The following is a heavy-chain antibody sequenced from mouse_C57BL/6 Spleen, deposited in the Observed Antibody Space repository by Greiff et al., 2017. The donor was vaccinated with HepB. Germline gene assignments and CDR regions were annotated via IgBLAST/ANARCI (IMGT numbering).Heavy chain of an antibody. CDR2: IDPETGGT. V-gene: IGHV1-15*01. J-gene: IGHJ4*01. CDR3: TRNIRWVRGAFDY. CDR1: GYTFTDYE. Sequence: SGAELVRPGASVTLSCKASGYTFTDYEMHWVKQTPVHGLEWIGAIDPETGGTAYNQKFKGKAILTADKSSSTAYMELRSLTSEDSAVYYCTRNIRWVRGAFDYWGQGTSVTVSS. D-gene: IGHD2-2*01.